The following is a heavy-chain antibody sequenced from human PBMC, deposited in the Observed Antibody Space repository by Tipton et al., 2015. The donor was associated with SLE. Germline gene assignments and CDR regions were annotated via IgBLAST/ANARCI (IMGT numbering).Heavy chain of an antibody. CDR3: AKFVARAAAGQDF. CDR2: IRYDGNDK. Sequence: SLRLSCATSGLTFSFFGMDWVRQAPGKGLEWVAFIRYDGNDKHYADSVKGRFTISRDNSKNTLYLEMNSLRSEDTAVYYCAKFVARAAAGQDFWGQGTLVTVSS. V-gene: IGHV3-30*02. J-gene: IGHJ4*02. CDR1: GLTFSFFG. D-gene: IGHD6-13*01.